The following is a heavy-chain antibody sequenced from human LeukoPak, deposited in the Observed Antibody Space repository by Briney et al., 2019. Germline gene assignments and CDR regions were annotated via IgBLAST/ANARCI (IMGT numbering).Heavy chain of an antibody. CDR2: ISGSSNII. CDR3: STERDAYNNLYFDY. D-gene: IGHD5-24*01. V-gene: IGHV3-11*01. CDR1: GFTFSDYY. J-gene: IGHJ4*02. Sequence: GGSLRLSCAASGFTFSDYYMSWIRQAPGKGLEWVSYISGSSNIIYYADSVKGRFTISRDNAKNSLYLQMNSLGAEDTAVYYCSTERDAYNNLYFDYWGQGTLVTVSS.